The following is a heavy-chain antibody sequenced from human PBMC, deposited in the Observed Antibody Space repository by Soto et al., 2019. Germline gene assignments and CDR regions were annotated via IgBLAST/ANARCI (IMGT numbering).Heavy chain of an antibody. V-gene: IGHV1-46*03. CDR3: PRQLGGYSSGWIDAFDI. CDR1: GYTFTSYY. Sequence: QVPLVQSGAEVKKPGASVKVSCKESGYTFTSYYMHWVRQAPGQGLEWMGIINPSGGSTSYAQKFQGRVTMSRDMSTSTRYMELISLRSEYTAVYYCPRQLGGYSSGWIDAFDIWGQGTMVTVSS. D-gene: IGHD6-19*01. CDR2: INPSGGST. J-gene: IGHJ3*02.